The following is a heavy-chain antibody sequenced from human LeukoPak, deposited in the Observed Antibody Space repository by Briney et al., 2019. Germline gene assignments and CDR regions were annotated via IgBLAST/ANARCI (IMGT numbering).Heavy chain of an antibody. CDR3: AKDSPVLTV. CDR1: GFTFSSYS. CDR2: ISSSSSYI. J-gene: IGHJ4*02. Sequence: PGGSLRLSCAASGFTFSSYSMNWVRQAPGKGLEWVSSISSSSSYIYYADSVKGRFTISRDNSKSTLYLQMDSLRAEDTAVYQCAKDSPVLTVWGQGTLVTVS. V-gene: IGHV3-21*04. D-gene: IGHD3-9*01.